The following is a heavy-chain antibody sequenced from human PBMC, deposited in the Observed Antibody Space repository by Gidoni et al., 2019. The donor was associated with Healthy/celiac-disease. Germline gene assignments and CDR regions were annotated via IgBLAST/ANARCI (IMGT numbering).Heavy chain of an antibody. Sequence: QVQLVQSGAEVKKPGSSVKVSCKASGGTFSSYAISWVRQAPGQGLEWMGGIIPIFGTANYAQKFQGRVTITADKSTSTAYMELSSLRSEDTAVYYCARLLGGQQLLQGWFDPWGQGTLVTVSS. D-gene: IGHD6-13*01. V-gene: IGHV1-69*06. J-gene: IGHJ5*02. CDR3: ARLLGGQQLLQGWFDP. CDR2: IIPIFGTA. CDR1: GGTFSSYA.